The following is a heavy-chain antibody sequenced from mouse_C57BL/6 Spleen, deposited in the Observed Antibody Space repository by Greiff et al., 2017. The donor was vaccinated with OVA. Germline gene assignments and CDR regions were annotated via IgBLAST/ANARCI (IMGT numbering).Heavy chain of an antibody. CDR2: IYPGDGDT. D-gene: IGHD1-1*01. Sequence: VMLVESGPELVKPGASVKISCTASGYAFSSSWMNWVKQRPGKGLEWIGRIYPGDGDTNYNGKFKGKATLTADKSSSTAYMQLSSLTSEDSAVYFCARDGSSYWYFDVWGTGTTVTVSS. CDR1: GYAFSSSW. J-gene: IGHJ1*03. V-gene: IGHV1-82*01. CDR3: ARDGSSYWYFDV.